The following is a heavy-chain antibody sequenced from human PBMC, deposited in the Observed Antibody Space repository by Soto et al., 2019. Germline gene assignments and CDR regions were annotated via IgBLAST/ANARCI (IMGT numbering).Heavy chain of an antibody. CDR3: AKLRGGGLGDAVEN. Sequence: EVQLLESGGGLVQPGGSLRLSCAASGFTFSSYAMSWVRQTPGKGLEWLSVISGGGNNTFYAGSVKGRFTVSRGNSENTLYLQMNSLRAEDTAVYYCAKLRGGGLGDAVENWGQGITVTVSS. CDR1: GFTFSSYA. D-gene: IGHD3-16*01. J-gene: IGHJ4*02. CDR2: ISGGGNNT. V-gene: IGHV3-23*01.